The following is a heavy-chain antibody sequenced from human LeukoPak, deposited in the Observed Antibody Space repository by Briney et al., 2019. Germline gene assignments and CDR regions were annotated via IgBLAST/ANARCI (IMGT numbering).Heavy chain of an antibody. V-gene: IGHV3-23*01. D-gene: IGHD3-22*01. Sequence: PGGSLRLSCAASGFTFSSYAMSWVRQAPGKGLEWVSAISGSGGSTYYADSVKGRFTISRDNSKNTLYLQMNSLRAEDTAVYYCAKEGIYDSSGYYYDAFDIWGQGTMVTVSS. CDR3: AKEGIYDSSGYYYDAFDI. J-gene: IGHJ3*02. CDR1: GFTFSSYA. CDR2: ISGSGGST.